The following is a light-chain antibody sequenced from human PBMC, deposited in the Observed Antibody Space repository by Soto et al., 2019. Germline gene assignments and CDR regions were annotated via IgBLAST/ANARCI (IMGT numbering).Light chain of an antibody. Sequence: DIVMTQSPDSLAVSLGERATINCKSSQSVLYSSNNKNYLAWYQQKPGQPPKLLIYWASTRETGVTDTFSGRGSGTDFTLTISRLQAEDVAVYYCHQYYSTPRTLGHGTTG. CDR1: QSVLYSSNNKNY. V-gene: IGKV4-1*01. J-gene: IGKJ1*01. CDR3: HQYYSTPRT. CDR2: WAS.